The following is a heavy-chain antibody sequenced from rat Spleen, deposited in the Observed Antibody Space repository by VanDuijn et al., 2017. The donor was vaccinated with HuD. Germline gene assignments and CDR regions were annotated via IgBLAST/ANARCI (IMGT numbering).Heavy chain of an antibody. V-gene: IGHV5-29*01. CDR1: GFTFSNYG. Sequence: EVQLVESGGGLVQPGGSLKLSCAASGFTFSNYGMAWVRQAPTKGLEWVASISYDGNSIYYRDSVQGRFTISRDIAKSTLYLQMDSLRSEDTATYYCTSPYNSGQRFPFAYWGQGTLVTVSS. CDR2: ISYDGNSI. CDR3: TSPYNSGQRFPFAY. D-gene: IGHD4-3*01. J-gene: IGHJ3*01.